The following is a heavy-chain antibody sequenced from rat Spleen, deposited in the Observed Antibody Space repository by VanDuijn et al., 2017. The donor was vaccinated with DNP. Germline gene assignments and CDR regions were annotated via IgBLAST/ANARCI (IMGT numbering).Heavy chain of an antibody. Sequence: EVKLVESGGGLVQPGRSLILSCAASGFNFNDYWMGWVRQAPGKGLEWIGEINKDSSTINYTPSLKDKFTISRDNAQNTLYLQMSKLGSEDTAIYYCARARTPYAMDAWGQGTSVTVSS. V-gene: IGHV4-2*01. CDR1: GFNFNDYW. CDR3: ARARTPYAMDA. D-gene: IGHD1-4*01. CDR2: INKDSSTI. J-gene: IGHJ4*01.